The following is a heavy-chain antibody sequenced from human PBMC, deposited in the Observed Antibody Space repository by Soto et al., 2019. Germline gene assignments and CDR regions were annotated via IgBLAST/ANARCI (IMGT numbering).Heavy chain of an antibody. D-gene: IGHD6-13*01. CDR1: GGTFSSYA. Sequence: QVQLVQSGAEVKKPGSSVKVSCKASGGTFSSYAISWVRQAPGQGLEWMGGIIPIFGTANYAQKFQGRVTITADESTSTAYMELSSLRSEDTAVYYCARDSAKQQLVQNTWFDPWGQGTLVTVSS. J-gene: IGHJ5*02. CDR2: IIPIFGTA. V-gene: IGHV1-69*01. CDR3: ARDSAKQQLVQNTWFDP.